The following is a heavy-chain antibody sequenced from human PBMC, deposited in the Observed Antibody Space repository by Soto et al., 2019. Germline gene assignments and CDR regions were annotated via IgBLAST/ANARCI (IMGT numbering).Heavy chain of an antibody. V-gene: IGHV4-31*03. CDR3: ARARVIQLGHTGGIDY. CDR1: GGSISSGGYY. CDR2: IYYSGST. J-gene: IGHJ4*02. D-gene: IGHD5-18*01. Sequence: QVQLQESGPGLVKPSQTLSLTCTVSGGSISSGGYYWSWIRQHPGKGLEWIGYIYYSGSTYYNPSLKSRVTISVGTSENQVALKLSAVTAADTAVYYCARARVIQLGHTGGIDYWGQGTLVTVSS.